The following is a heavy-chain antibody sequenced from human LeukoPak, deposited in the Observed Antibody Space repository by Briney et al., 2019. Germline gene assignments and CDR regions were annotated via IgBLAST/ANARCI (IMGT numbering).Heavy chain of an antibody. Sequence: GASVKVSCKASGYTFTSYGISWVRQAPGQGLEWMGWISAYNGNTNYAQKLQGRVTMTTDTSTSTAYMELRSLRSDDTAVYYCARFGPLSALPLWRYYYYGMDVWGQGTTVTVSS. D-gene: IGHD3-10*01. J-gene: IGHJ6*02. CDR2: ISAYNGNT. CDR3: ARFGPLSALPLWRYYYYGMDV. V-gene: IGHV1-18*01. CDR1: GYTFTSYG.